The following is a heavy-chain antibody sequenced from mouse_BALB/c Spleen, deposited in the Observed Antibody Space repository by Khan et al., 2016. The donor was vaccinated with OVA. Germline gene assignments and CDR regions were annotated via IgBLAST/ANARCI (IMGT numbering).Heavy chain of an antibody. CDR1: GYSITSDYA. J-gene: IGHJ1*01. Sequence: EVQLQESGPGLVKPSQSLSLTCTVTGYSITSDYAWNWIRQLPGNKLEWTGYISYSGSTYYNPSLKSRISITRDNSKNQFFLQLNSVTTEDTATYYCARRGLLLYWYFDFWGAGTTVTVSS. CDR3: ARRGLLLYWYFDF. CDR2: ISYSGST. D-gene: IGHD1-1*01. V-gene: IGHV3-2*02.